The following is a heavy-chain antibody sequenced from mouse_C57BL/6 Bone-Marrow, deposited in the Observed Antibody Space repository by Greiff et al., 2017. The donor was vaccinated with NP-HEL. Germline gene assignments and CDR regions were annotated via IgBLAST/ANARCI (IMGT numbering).Heavy chain of an antibody. V-gene: IGHV1-78*01. CDR2: IYPRDGST. J-gene: IGHJ3*01. CDR1: GYTFTDHT. CDR3: VRSLYGNLAWFAY. Sequence: VQRVESDAELVKPGASVKISCKVSGYTFTDHTIHWMKQRPEQGLEWIGYIYPRDGSTKYNEKFKGKATLTADKSSSTAYMQLNSLTSEDSAVYFCVRSLYGNLAWFAYWGQGALVTVSA. D-gene: IGHD2-1*01.